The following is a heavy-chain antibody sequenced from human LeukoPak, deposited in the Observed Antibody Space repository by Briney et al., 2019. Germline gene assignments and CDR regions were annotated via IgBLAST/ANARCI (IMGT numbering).Heavy chain of an antibody. D-gene: IGHD5-18*01. V-gene: IGHV1-69*13. CDR1: GGTFSSYA. Sequence: GASVKVSCKASGGTFSSYAISWVRQAPGQGLEWMGGIIPIFGTANYAQKFQGRVTITADESTSTAYMELSSLRSEDTAVYYCARDEFSGQLWLEDYYGMDVWGQGTTVTVSS. CDR3: ARDEFSGQLWLEDYYGMDV. CDR2: IIPIFGTA. J-gene: IGHJ6*02.